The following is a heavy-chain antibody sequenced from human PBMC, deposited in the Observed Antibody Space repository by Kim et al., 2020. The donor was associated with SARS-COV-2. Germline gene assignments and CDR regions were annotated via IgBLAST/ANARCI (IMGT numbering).Heavy chain of an antibody. CDR3: AKGPYCSSTSCFNEGEDY. J-gene: IGHJ4*02. D-gene: IGHD2-2*01. V-gene: IGHV3-23*01. Sequence: GWSLRLSCAASGFTFSSYAMSWVRQAPGKGLEWVSAISGSGGSTYYADSVKGRFTISRDNSKNTLYLQMNSLRAEDTAVYYCAKGPYCSSTSCFNEGEDYWGQGTLVTVSS. CDR2: ISGSGGST. CDR1: GFTFSSYA.